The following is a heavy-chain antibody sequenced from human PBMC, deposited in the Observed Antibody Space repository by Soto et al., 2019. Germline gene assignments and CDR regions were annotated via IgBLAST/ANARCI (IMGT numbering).Heavy chain of an antibody. CDR2: ISAYNGNT. D-gene: IGHD5-18*01. CDR1: GYTFTSYG. Sequence: QVRLVQSGAEVKKPGASVKVSCKASGYTFTSYGISWVRQAPGQGLEWMGWISAYNGNTNYAQKLQGRVTMTTDTSTSTAYMELRSLRSDDTAVYYCARADTAMGYYYYYGMDVWGQGTTVTVSS. CDR3: ARADTAMGYYYYYGMDV. J-gene: IGHJ6*02. V-gene: IGHV1-18*01.